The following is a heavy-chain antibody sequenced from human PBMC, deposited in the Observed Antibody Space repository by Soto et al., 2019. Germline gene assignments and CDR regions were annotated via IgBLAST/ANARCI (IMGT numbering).Heavy chain of an antibody. CDR3: ARENYDSSGNDY. D-gene: IGHD3-22*01. Sequence: GASVKVSCAASGFTFSSYSMNWVRQAPGKGLEWVSSISSSSSYIYYADSVKGRFTISRDNAKNSLYLQMNSLRAEDTAVYYCARENYDSSGNDYWGQGTLVTVSS. V-gene: IGHV3-21*01. CDR2: ISSSSSYI. CDR1: GFTFSSYS. J-gene: IGHJ4*02.